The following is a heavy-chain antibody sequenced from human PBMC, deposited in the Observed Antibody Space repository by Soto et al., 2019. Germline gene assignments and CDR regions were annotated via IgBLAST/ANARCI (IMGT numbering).Heavy chain of an antibody. CDR3: ARESLAVAGISPDY. CDR2: ISYDGSNK. D-gene: IGHD6-19*01. J-gene: IGHJ4*02. V-gene: IGHV3-30*03. Sequence: GGSLRLSCAASGFTFSSYGMHWVRQAPGKGLEWVAVISYDGSNKYYADSVKGRFTISRDNSKNTLYLQMNSLRAEDTAVYYCARESLAVAGISPDYWGQGTLVTVSS. CDR1: GFTFSSYG.